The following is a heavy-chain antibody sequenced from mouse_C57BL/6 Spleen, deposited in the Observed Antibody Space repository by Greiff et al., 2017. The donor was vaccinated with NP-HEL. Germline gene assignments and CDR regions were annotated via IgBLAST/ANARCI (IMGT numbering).Heavy chain of an antibody. CDR2: ISYDGSN. CDR1: GYSITSGYY. J-gene: IGHJ4*01. D-gene: IGHD2-1*01. Sequence: EVKLQESGPGLVKPSQSLSLTCSVTGYSITSGYYWNWIRQFPGNKLEWMGYISYDGSNNYNPSLKNRISITRDTSKNQFFLKLNSVTTEDTATYYCARVRNYVYAMDYWGQGTSVTVSS. CDR3: ARVRNYVYAMDY. V-gene: IGHV3-6*01.